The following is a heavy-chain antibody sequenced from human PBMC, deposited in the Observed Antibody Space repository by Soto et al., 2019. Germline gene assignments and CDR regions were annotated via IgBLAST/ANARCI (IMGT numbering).Heavy chain of an antibody. V-gene: IGHV4-30-4*01. CDR2: IYYSGST. J-gene: IGHJ4*02. CDR3: ASLWFGEFGHGRPLDY. Sequence: PSETLSLTCTVSGGSISSGDYYWSWIRQPPGKGLEWIGYIYYSGSTYYNPSLKSRVTISVDTSKNQFSLKLSSVTAADTAVYYCASLWFGEFGHGRPLDYWGQGTLVTVSS. D-gene: IGHD3-10*01. CDR1: GGSISSGDYY.